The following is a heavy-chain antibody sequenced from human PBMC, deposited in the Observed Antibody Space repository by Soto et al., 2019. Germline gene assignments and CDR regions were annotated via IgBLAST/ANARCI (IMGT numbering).Heavy chain of an antibody. CDR1: GFTFSSHW. CDR2: VSGDGRTT. CDR3: VSYNWKYPFDY. J-gene: IGHJ4*02. D-gene: IGHD1-20*01. V-gene: IGHV3-74*01. Sequence: GGSLRLSCATSGFTFSSHWMHWVRQAPGKGLVWVSQVSGDGRTTNYADSVEGRFTISRDNAKSTLYLQMNSLRAEDTAVYYCVSYNWKYPFDYWGQGTLVTVSS.